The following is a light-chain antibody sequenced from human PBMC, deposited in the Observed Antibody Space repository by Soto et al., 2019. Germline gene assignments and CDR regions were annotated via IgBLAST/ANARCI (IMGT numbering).Light chain of an antibody. Sequence: QAVVTQEPSFSVSPGGTVTLTCGLSSDSVSASHFTSWYQQTPGQAPRTLIYNTNTRSSGVPDRFSGSILGNSAALTITGAESDDESDYYCVLFMRSGISVFGGGTKLAVL. J-gene: IGLJ2*01. CDR2: NTN. CDR1: SDSVSASHF. V-gene: IGLV8-61*01. CDR3: VLFMRSGISV.